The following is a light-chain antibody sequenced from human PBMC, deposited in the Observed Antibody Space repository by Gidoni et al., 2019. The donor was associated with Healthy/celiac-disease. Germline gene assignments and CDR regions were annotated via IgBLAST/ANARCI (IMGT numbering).Light chain of an antibody. V-gene: IGLV3-21*02. Sequence: SYVLTQPPSVSVAPGQTARITRVGNNIGSKSVHWYQQKPGQAPVLVVYDDSARPSGIPERFSGSNSGNTATLTISRVEAVDEADYYCQVWDSRSDHPVFGGGTKLTVL. J-gene: IGLJ2*01. CDR3: QVWDSRSDHPV. CDR1: NIGSKS. CDR2: DDS.